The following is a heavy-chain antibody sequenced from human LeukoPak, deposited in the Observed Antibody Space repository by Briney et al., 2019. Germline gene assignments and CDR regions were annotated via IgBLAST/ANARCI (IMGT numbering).Heavy chain of an antibody. CDR3: VKDHYAFHYYYMDV. CDR1: GFIFSNYA. D-gene: IGHD4-17*01. Sequence: GGSLRLSCAASGFIFSNYAMNWVRQAPGKGLEWVSAISGSGANTYYADSVKGRFTISRDNSKNTLYLRVNSLRAEDTAVYYCVKDHYAFHYYYMDVWGKGTTVTVSS. CDR2: ISGSGANT. V-gene: IGHV3-23*01. J-gene: IGHJ6*03.